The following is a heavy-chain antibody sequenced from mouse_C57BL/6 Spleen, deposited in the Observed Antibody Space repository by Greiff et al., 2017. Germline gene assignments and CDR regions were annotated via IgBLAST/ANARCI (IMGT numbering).Heavy chain of an antibody. CDR3: ARRPMTTVVAHVDY. Sequence: QVQLQQSGAELARPGASVTLSCKASGYTFTSSGMRWVKQRPGQGLEWIGEIYPGSGTTYYNEKFKGKATLTADTSSSTAYMELRSLPSEDSAVFFCARRPMTTVVAHVDYWGQGTTLTGSS. CDR1: GYTFTSSG. J-gene: IGHJ2*01. D-gene: IGHD1-1*01. V-gene: IGHV1-81*01. CDR2: IYPGSGTT.